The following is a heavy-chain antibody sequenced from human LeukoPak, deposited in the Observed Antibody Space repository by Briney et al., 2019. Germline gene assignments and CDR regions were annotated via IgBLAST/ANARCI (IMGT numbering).Heavy chain of an antibody. CDR1: GFTFSSYS. V-gene: IGHV3-48*01. CDR2: ISSSSSTI. CDR3: ARDGDTGYSSGFAFDI. J-gene: IGHJ3*02. D-gene: IGHD6-19*01. Sequence: GGSLRLSCAASGFTFSSYSMNWVRQAPGKGLEWVSYISSSSSTIYYADSVKGRFTISRDNAKNSLYLQMNSLRAEDTAVYYCARDGDTGYSSGFAFDIWGQGTMVTVSS.